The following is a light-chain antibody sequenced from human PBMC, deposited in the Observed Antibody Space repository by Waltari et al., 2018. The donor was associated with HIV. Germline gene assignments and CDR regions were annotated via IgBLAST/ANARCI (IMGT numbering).Light chain of an antibody. CDR3: QQSYSTLH. CDR1: PSISTY. J-gene: IGKJ2*01. CDR2: AAS. V-gene: IGKV1-39*01. Sequence: LQMTQTPSSLSASVGDRVTITCRASPSISTYLNWYQKKSGKAPKLLIYAASSLQSGVPARFSGSGSGTDFTLTISSLQPEDFATYYCQQSYSTLHFGQGTKLEIK.